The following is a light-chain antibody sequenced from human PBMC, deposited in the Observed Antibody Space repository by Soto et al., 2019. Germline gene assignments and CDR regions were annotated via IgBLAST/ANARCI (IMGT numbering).Light chain of an antibody. CDR3: VLYMGSGISV. CDR2: TTE. Sequence: QTVVTQEPSFSVSPGGTVTLTCGLSSGSVSTTNYPSWYQQTPGQAPRTLIYTTETRSSGVPDRFSGSILGHKAALTITGAQADDECDYYCVLYMGSGISVFGGGTKLTVL. V-gene: IGLV8-61*01. J-gene: IGLJ2*01. CDR1: SGSVSTTNY.